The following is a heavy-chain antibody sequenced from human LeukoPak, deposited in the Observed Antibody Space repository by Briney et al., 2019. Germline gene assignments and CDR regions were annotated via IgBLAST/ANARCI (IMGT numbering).Heavy chain of an antibody. CDR2: INWNGGST. J-gene: IGHJ3*02. D-gene: IGHD5-18*01. V-gene: IGHV3-20*04. Sequence: PGGSLRLSCAASGFTFDDYGMSWVRQAPGKGLVWVSGINWNGGSTGYADSVKGRFTISRDNAKNSLYLQMNSLRAEDTALYYCARALVDTAMSGYVRAAFDIWGQGTMVTVSS. CDR3: ARALVDTAMSGYVRAAFDI. CDR1: GFTFDDYG.